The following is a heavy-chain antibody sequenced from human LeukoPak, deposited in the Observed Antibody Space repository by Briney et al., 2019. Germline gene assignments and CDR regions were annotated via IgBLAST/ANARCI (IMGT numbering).Heavy chain of an antibody. CDR2: IYYSGST. D-gene: IGHD5-18*01. Sequence: PSETLSLTCTVPGGSISSSSYYWGWIRQPPGKGLEWIGSIYYSGSTYYNPSLKSRVTISVDTSKNQFSLKLSSVTAADTAVYYCARHGVQLWLGPTYYYMDVWGKGTTVTVSS. J-gene: IGHJ6*03. CDR3: ARHGVQLWLGPTYYYMDV. V-gene: IGHV4-39*01. CDR1: GGSISSSSYY.